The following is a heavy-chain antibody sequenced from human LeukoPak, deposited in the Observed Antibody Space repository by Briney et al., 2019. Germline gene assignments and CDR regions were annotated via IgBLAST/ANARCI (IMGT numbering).Heavy chain of an antibody. CDR1: GGSISSGDYY. D-gene: IGHD2-15*01. Sequence: SETLSLTCTVSGGSISSGDYYWSWIRQPPGKGLEWIGYIYYSGSTYYNPSLKSRVTISVDTSKNQFSLKLSSVTAADTAVYYCARAPVVVVAVDYWGQGTLVTVSS. CDR2: IYYSGST. V-gene: IGHV4-30-4*01. CDR3: ARAPVVVVAVDY. J-gene: IGHJ4*02.